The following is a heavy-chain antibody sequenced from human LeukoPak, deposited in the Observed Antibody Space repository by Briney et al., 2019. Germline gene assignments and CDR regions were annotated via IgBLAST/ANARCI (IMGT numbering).Heavy chain of an antibody. J-gene: IGHJ4*02. Sequence: PGGSLRLSCAASGFTFSSYAMSWVRQAPGKGLEWVSGISGSGGSTYYADSVKGRFTISRDNAKNSLYLQMNSLRAEDTAVYYCARDDKLRFLEWSGLDYWGQGTLVTVSS. CDR1: GFTFSSYA. CDR2: ISGSGGST. V-gene: IGHV3-23*01. CDR3: ARDDKLRFLEWSGLDY. D-gene: IGHD3-3*01.